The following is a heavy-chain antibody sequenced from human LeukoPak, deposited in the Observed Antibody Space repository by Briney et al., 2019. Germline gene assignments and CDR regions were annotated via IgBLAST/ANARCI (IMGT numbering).Heavy chain of an antibody. D-gene: IGHD5-24*01. CDR1: GYSISSGYY. V-gene: IGHV4-38-2*02. CDR3: ARDLSRDGCNR. CDR2: IYHSGST. J-gene: IGHJ5*02. Sequence: SETLSLNCTVSGYSISSGYYWGWIRQPPGKGLEWIGSIYHSGSTYYNPSLKSRVTISLDTSKNQFSLKLSSVTAADTAMYYCARDLSRDGCNRWGQGTLVTVSS.